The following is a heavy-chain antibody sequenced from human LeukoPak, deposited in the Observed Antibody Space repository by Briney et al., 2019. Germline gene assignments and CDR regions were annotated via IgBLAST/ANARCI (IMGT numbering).Heavy chain of an antibody. CDR1: GGSISRGSHY. CDR3: ARENFGDRTYWFDP. J-gene: IGHJ5*02. D-gene: IGHD4-17*01. V-gene: IGHV4-61*09. Sequence: SQTLSLTCTVSGGSISRGSHYWSWIRQPAGKGLEWIGHIYTSGSTNYNPSLTSRVTILVDTSKNQFSLKLSSVTAADTAVYYCARENFGDRTYWFDPWGQGTLVTVSS. CDR2: IYTSGST.